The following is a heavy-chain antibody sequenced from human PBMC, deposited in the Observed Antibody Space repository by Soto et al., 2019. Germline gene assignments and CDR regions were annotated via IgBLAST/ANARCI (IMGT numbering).Heavy chain of an antibody. CDR3: ARVGTVTTTYYYYYYMDV. Sequence: QVQLVESGGGVVQPGRSLRLSCAASGFTFSSYGMHWVRQAPGKGLEWVAVIWYDGSNKYYADSVKGRFTISRDNSKSTLYLQMNSLRAEDTAVYYCARVGTVTTTYYYYYYMDVWGKGTTVTVSS. V-gene: IGHV3-33*01. J-gene: IGHJ6*03. CDR1: GFTFSSYG. CDR2: IWYDGSNK. D-gene: IGHD4-17*01.